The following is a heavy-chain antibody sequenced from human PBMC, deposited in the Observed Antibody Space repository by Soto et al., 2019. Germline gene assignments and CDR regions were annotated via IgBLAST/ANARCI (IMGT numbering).Heavy chain of an antibody. J-gene: IGHJ4*02. CDR2: IWYDGSNK. Sequence: QVQLVESGGGVVQPGRSVRLSCAASGFTFSSYGMHWVRQAPGKGLEWVAVIWYDGSNKYYADSVKGRFTISRDNSKNTLYLQMNSLRAEDTAVYYCARDGYGSGSYYIDYWGQGTLVTVSS. CDR3: ARDGYGSGSYYIDY. V-gene: IGHV3-33*01. CDR1: GFTFSSYG. D-gene: IGHD3-10*01.